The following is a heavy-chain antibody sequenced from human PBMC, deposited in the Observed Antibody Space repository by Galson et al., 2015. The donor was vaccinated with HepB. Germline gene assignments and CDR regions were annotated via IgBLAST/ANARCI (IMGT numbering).Heavy chain of an antibody. CDR2: TYYRSKWYN. CDR3: ARRRHDSGDFDY. D-gene: IGHD4-17*01. V-gene: IGHV6-1*01. J-gene: IGHJ4*02. CDR1: EDSVSSNSAA. Sequence: CAISEDSVSSNSAAWNWIRQSPSRGLEWLGRTYYRSKWYNDYAVSVKSQMTINPDTSKNQFSLQLNSVTPEDTAVYYCARRRHDSGDFDYWSQGALVTVSS.